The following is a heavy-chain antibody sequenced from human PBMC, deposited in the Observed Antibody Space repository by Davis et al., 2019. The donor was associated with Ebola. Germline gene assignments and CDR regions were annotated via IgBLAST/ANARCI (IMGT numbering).Heavy chain of an antibody. CDR2: INPNSGGT. CDR3: ARAATLYSSQTYYYGMDV. D-gene: IGHD6-13*01. CDR1: GGTFSSYA. Sequence: ASVKVSCKASGGTFSSYAISWVRQAPGQGLEWMGRINPNSGGTNYARKFQGRVTMTRDTSISTAYMELSRLRSDDTAVYYCARAATLYSSQTYYYGMDVWGKGTTVTVSS. J-gene: IGHJ6*04. V-gene: IGHV1-2*06.